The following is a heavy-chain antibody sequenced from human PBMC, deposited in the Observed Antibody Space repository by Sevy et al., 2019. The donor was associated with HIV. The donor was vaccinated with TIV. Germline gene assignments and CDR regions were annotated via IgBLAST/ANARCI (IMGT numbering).Heavy chain of an antibody. CDR2: INQDGSVK. CDR1: GFTLNSYW. CDR3: VRAIAAAGSF. J-gene: IGHJ4*02. V-gene: IGHV3-7*04. Sequence: GGSLRLSCAASGFTLNSYWMSWVRQAPGKGLEWVANINQDGSVKYYVDSVKGRFTISRDNASNSLYLRMTSLRAEDTALYYCVRAIAAAGSFWGQGTLVTVSS. D-gene: IGHD6-13*01.